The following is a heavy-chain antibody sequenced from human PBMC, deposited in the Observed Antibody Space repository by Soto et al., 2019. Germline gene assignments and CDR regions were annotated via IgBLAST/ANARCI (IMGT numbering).Heavy chain of an antibody. CDR3: ARDLRGFGELLSYSGNWFDP. D-gene: IGHD3-10*01. CDR1: GYTFTSYG. V-gene: IGHV1-18*01. J-gene: IGHJ5*02. CDR2: ISAYNGNT. Sequence: ASVKVSCKASGYTFTSYGISWVRQAPGQGLEWMGWISAYNGNTNYAQKLQGRVTMTTDTSTSTAYMELRSLRSDDTAVYYCARDLRGFGELLSYSGNWFDPWGQGTLVTVSS.